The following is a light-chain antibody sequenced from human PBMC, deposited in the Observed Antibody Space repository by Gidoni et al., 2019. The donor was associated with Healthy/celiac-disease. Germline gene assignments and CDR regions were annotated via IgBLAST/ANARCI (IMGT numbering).Light chain of an antibody. Sequence: DIQMPQSPSSLSASVGDRVTITCRASQSISSYLNWYQQKPGKAPKLLIYAASSLQSGVPSRFSGSGSGTDFTLTISSLQPEDFATYYCQQSYSTSSTFGPGTKVDIK. CDR1: QSISSY. V-gene: IGKV1-39*01. J-gene: IGKJ3*01. CDR3: QQSYSTSST. CDR2: AAS.